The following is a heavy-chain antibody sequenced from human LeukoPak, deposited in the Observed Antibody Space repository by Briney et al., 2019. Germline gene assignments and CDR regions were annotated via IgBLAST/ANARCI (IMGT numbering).Heavy chain of an antibody. J-gene: IGHJ6*03. D-gene: IGHD3-10*01. CDR2: INHSGST. V-gene: IGHV4-34*01. CDR1: GGSFSGDY. Sequence: MSSETLSLTCAVYGGSFSGDYWSWIRQPPGKGPEWIGEINHSGSTNYNPSLKSRVTISVDTSKNQFSPKLSSVTDAATAVYYCARLNKNDSGSYRFGKKKRGYMDVWGKGTTVTISS. CDR3: ARLNKNDSGSYRFGKKKRGYMDV.